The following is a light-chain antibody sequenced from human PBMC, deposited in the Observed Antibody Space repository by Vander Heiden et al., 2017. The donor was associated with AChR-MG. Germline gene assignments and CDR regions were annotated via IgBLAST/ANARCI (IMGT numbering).Light chain of an antibody. V-gene: IGKV1-27*01. CDR2: AAS. CDR1: QGISNH. CDR3: QKYNGAPWT. J-gene: IGKJ1*01. Sequence: DIQMTQPPSSLSPSVGDRVTITCRASQGISNHLAWYQQKPGTHPKVLIYAASTLQSGVPSRFSGGGSGTDFTLTISSLQPEDVGTYYCQKYNGAPWTFGQGTKVEIK.